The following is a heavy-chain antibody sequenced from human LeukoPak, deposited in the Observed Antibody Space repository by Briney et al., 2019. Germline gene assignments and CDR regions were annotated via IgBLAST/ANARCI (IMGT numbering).Heavy chain of an antibody. Sequence: PSQTLSLTCTVSGGSISSGSYYWSSIRQPAGKGLGWIGRIYIIGRTTYNPSLKSRVTISVDTSKNQFSLKLSSVTAADTAVYYCARDRVGYWYFDLWGRGTLVTVSS. CDR1: GGSISSGSYY. CDR3: ARDRVGYWYFDL. D-gene: IGHD1-26*01. CDR2: IYIIGRT. J-gene: IGHJ2*01. V-gene: IGHV4-61*02.